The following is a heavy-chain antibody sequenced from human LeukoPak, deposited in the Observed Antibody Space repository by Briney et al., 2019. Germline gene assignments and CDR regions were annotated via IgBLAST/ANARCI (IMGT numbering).Heavy chain of an antibody. CDR2: IYYSGST. D-gene: IGHD6-19*01. CDR1: GGSISSYY. Sequence: SETLSLTCTVSGGSISSYYWSWIRQPPGKGLEWIGYIYYSGSTNYNPSLKSRVTISVDTSKNQFSLKLSSVTAADTAVYYCARASSSGWYSTYYYYYYYMDVWGKGTTVTVSS. CDR3: ARASSSGWYSTYYYYYYYMDV. V-gene: IGHV4-59*01. J-gene: IGHJ6*03.